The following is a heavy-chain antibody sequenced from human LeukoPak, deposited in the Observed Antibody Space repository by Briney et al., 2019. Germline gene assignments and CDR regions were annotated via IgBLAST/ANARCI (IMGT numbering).Heavy chain of an antibody. J-gene: IGHJ4*02. D-gene: IGHD2-8*02. CDR2: IDTNTGAT. V-gene: IGHV1-2*02. Sequence: ASVKVSCKASGYTCTAYYIHWVRQAPGQGLEWMGWIDTNTGATKYAQKFQRRVTITRDTSTGTAYMELSSLISGDTALYYCASEAFCAGGSCNVQRVASWGPGTLVTVSS. CDR1: GYTCTAYY. CDR3: ASEAFCAGGSCNVQRVAS.